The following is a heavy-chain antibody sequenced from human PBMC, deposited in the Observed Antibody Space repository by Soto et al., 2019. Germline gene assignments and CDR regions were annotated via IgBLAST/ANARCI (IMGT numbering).Heavy chain of an antibody. CDR2: ISWDSGVI. CDR1: GFSLDHYA. V-gene: IGHV3-9*01. J-gene: IGHJ4*02. D-gene: IGHD3-3*01. CDR3: ARVQPLRFLQWFPDF. Sequence: GGSLRLSCVASGFSLDHYAMHWVRQAPGKGLEWVSGISWDSGVIDYADSVKGRFSISRDNSKNTLYLQMNSLRAEDTAVYYCARVQPLRFLQWFPDFRGQGTLVTAPQ.